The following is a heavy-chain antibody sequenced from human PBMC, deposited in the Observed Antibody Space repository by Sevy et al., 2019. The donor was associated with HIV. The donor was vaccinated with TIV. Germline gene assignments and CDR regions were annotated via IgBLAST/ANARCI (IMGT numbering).Heavy chain of an antibody. V-gene: IGHV3-74*01. J-gene: IGHJ4*02. CDR1: GFTSNNFW. Sequence: GGCLRLSCAASGFTSNNFWLHWVRQAPGKGLVWVSRINSDGESTGYADFVKGRFTISRDNAKNTAYLQMNSLSADDTAIYYCARGTRGVVDSWGQGTLVTVSS. D-gene: IGHD3-10*01. CDR2: INSDGEST. CDR3: ARGTRGVVDS.